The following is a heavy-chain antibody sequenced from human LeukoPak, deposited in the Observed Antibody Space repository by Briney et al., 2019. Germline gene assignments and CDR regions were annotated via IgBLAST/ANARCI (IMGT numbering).Heavy chain of an antibody. Sequence: ASVTVSCTASGYTFTSYYMHWVRQAPGQGLEWMGWINPNSGGTNYAQKFQGRVTMTRDTSISTAYMELSRLRSDDTAVYYCARAWIQLWPPYYYGMDVWGQGTTVTVSS. CDR3: ARAWIQLWPPYYYGMDV. J-gene: IGHJ6*02. CDR1: GYTFTSYY. D-gene: IGHD5-18*01. CDR2: INPNSGGT. V-gene: IGHV1-2*02.